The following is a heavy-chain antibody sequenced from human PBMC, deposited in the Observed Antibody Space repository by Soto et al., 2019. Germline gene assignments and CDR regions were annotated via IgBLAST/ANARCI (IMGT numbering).Heavy chain of an antibody. J-gene: IGHJ6*02. V-gene: IGHV3-9*01. CDR3: AKIAAAGDYYYYGMDV. CDR1: GFTFDDYA. Sequence: EVQLMESGGGLVQPGRSLRLSCAASGFTFDDYAMHWVRQAPGKGLEWVSGISWNSGSIGYADSVKGRFTISRDNAKNSLYLQMNSLRAEDTALYYCAKIAAAGDYYYYGMDVWGQGTTVTVSS. CDR2: ISWNSGSI. D-gene: IGHD6-13*01.